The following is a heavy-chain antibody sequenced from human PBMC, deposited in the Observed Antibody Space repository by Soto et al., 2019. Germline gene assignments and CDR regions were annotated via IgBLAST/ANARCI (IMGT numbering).Heavy chain of an antibody. V-gene: IGHV4-4*07. J-gene: IGHJ5*02. CDR3: ARGQRFSDWFDP. D-gene: IGHD3-3*01. CDR2: IYSSGNT. CDR1: GGTISGYY. Sequence: SETLSLTCSVSGGTISGYYWTWIRQPAGKGLEWIGRIYSSGNTKYNPSLQSRVTMPLDTSNNQFSLRLTSVTAADTAVYYCARGQRFSDWFDPWGQGTLVTVSS.